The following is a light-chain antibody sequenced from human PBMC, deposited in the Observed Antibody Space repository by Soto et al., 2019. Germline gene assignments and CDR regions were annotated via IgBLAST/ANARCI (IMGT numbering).Light chain of an antibody. Sequence: ALTQPASVSGSPGQSITISCTGTSSDVGGYNYVSWYQQHPGKAPKLMIYDVSNRPSGVSNRFSGSKSGNTASLTISGLQAEDEADYDCSSYTSSSTLFGTGTKLTVL. V-gene: IGLV2-14*01. CDR1: SSDVGGYNY. J-gene: IGLJ1*01. CDR3: SSYTSSSTL. CDR2: DVS.